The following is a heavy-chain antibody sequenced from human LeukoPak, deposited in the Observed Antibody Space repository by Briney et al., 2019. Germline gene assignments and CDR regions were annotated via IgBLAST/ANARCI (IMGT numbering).Heavy chain of an antibody. J-gene: IGHJ4*02. CDR1: GFTFSSYW. D-gene: IGHD3-22*01. Sequence: PGGSLRLSCAASGFTFSSYWMHWVRQAPGKGLVWVSRINTDGTTTDYADSEKGRFTISRDNAKSTLYLQMNSLRAEDTAVYYCARANDNDDSSGYSHDQWGQGTLVTVSS. V-gene: IGHV3-74*01. CDR3: ARANDNDDSSGYSHDQ. CDR2: INTDGTTT.